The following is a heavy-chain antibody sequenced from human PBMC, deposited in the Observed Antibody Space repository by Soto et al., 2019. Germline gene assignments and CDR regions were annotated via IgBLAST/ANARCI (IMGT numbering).Heavy chain of an antibody. CDR3: ARHPERIAQIGWFDP. CDR1: GFTFSSYS. V-gene: IGHV3-48*01. CDR2: ISSSSSTI. D-gene: IGHD6-13*01. J-gene: IGHJ5*02. Sequence: EVQLVESGGGLVQHGGSLRLSCAASGFTFSSYSMNWVRQAPGKGLEWVSYISSSSSTIYYADSVKGRFTTSRDNAKNSLYLQMNSLRAEDTAVYYCARHPERIAQIGWFDPWGQGTLVTVSS.